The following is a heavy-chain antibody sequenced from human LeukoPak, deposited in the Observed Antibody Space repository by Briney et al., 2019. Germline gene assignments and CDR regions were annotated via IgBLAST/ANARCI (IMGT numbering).Heavy chain of an antibody. CDR1: GFTFSSYS. CDR3: TRVSRAVTMVRYYYYMDV. V-gene: IGHV3-49*04. J-gene: IGHJ6*03. Sequence: PGGSLRLSCAASGFTFSSYSMNWVRQAPGKGLEWVGFIRSKAYGGTTEYAASVKGRFTISRDDSKSIAYLQMNSLKTEDTAVYYCTRVSRAVTMVRYYYYMDVWGKGTTVTVSS. D-gene: IGHD3-10*01. CDR2: IRSKAYGGTT.